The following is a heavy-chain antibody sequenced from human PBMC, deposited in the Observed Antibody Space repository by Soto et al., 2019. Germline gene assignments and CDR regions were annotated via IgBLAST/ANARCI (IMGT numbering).Heavy chain of an antibody. V-gene: IGHV3-15*01. CDR1: GFTFSNAW. CDR3: TTDGMAAAGSAFDY. CDR2: IKSKTDGGTT. D-gene: IGHD6-13*01. J-gene: IGHJ4*02. Sequence: EVQLVESGGGLVKPGGSLRLSCAVSGFTFSNAWMSWVRQAPGKGLEWVGRIKSKTDGGTTDYAAPVKGRFTISRDDSKNTRYLQMNSLKTEDTALYYCTTDGMAAAGSAFDYWGQGTLVTVSS.